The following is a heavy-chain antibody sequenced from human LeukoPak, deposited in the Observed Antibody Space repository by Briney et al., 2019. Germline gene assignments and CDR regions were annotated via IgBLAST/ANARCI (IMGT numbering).Heavy chain of an antibody. J-gene: IGHJ3*02. V-gene: IGHV4-34*01. CDR2: INHSGST. CDR3: ARGFGAFDI. CDR1: GGSFSGYY. D-gene: IGHD3-16*01. Sequence: SETLSLTCAVYGGSFSGYYWSWIRQPPGKGLEWIGEINHSGSTNYNPSLKSRVTISVDTSKNQSSLKLSSVTAADTAVYYCARGFGAFDIWGQGTMVTVSS.